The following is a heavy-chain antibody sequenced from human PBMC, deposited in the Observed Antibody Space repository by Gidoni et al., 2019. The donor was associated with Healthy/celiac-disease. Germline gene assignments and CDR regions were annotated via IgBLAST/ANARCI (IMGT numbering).Heavy chain of an antibody. CDR1: GGSISSSSYY. CDR2: FYYSGST. Sequence: TVSGGSISSSSYYWGWIRQPPGKGLEWIGSFYYSGSTYYNPSLTSRVTISVATFKNPFSLKLSSVTAAYTAVYDCARTSSWGFVDYWGQGTLVTVSA. V-gene: IGHV4-39*01. CDR3: ARTSSWGFVDY. D-gene: IGHD3-16*01. J-gene: IGHJ4*02.